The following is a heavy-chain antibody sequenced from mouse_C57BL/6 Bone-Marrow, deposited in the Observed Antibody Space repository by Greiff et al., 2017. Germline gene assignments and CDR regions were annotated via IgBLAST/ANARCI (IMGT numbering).Heavy chain of an antibody. V-gene: IGHV1-53*01. Sequence: VQLQQSGTELVKPGASVKLSCKASGYTFTSYWMHWVKQRPGQGLEWIGNINPSNGGTNYNEKFKSKATLTVDKSSSTAYMQISSLTSEDSAVYYCARETRRGNYPHFDYWGQGTTLTVSS. CDR1: GYTFTSYW. D-gene: IGHD1-1*02. CDR3: ARETRRGNYPHFDY. J-gene: IGHJ2*01. CDR2: INPSNGGT.